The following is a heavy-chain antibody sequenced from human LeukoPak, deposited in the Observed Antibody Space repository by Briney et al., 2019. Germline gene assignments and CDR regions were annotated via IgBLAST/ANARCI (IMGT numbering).Heavy chain of an antibody. D-gene: IGHD3-3*01. CDR3: AAFNYDFWSGYFDY. CDR1: GYTFTSYG. V-gene: IGHV1-58*02. J-gene: IGHJ4*02. CDR2: IVVGSGNT. Sequence: GGSVKVSCKASGYTFTSYGISWVRQAPGQGLEWIGWIVVGSGNTNYAQKFQERVTITRDMSTSTAYMELSSLRSEDTAVYYCAAFNYDFWSGYFDYWGQGTLVTVSS.